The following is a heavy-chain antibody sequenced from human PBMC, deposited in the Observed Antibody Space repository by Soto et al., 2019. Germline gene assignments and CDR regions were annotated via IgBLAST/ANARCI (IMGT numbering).Heavy chain of an antibody. D-gene: IGHD2-15*01. CDR3: AKDLDLVVLVAATCFDY. V-gene: IGHV3-23*01. Sequence: EVQLLESGGGLVQRGGSLRLYCAASGFTFSSYAMSWVRQAPGKGLEWVSAISGSGGSTYYADSVKGRFTISRDNSKNTLYLQMNSLRAEDTAVYYCAKDLDLVVLVAATCFDYWSQGTLVTVSS. J-gene: IGHJ4*02. CDR1: GFTFSSYA. CDR2: ISGSGGST.